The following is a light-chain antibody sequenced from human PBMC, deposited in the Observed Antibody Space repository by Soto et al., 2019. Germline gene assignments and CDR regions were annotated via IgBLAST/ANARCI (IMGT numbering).Light chain of an antibody. CDR3: QQYNDWPPWT. V-gene: IGKV3-15*01. J-gene: IGKJ1*01. Sequence: EIVMTQSPATLSVSPGERATLSCRASQSVGSNLAWYQQKPGQAPRLLIYIASARATGIPARFSGSGSGTDFTLTISSPQSEDFAVYYCQQYNDWPPWTFGQGTKVEI. CDR2: IAS. CDR1: QSVGSN.